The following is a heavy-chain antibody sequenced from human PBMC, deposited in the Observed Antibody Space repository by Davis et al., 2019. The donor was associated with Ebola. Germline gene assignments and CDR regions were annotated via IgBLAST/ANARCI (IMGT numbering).Heavy chain of an antibody. CDR3: ARGLFWSGLDV. V-gene: IGHV4-34*01. Sequence: MPSETLSLTCAVHGASFSGYYWSWIRQPPGKGLEWIGEINQSGSTNYNPSLKSRVTISLDTSKKQFSLKVTSVTAADTAVYYCARGLFWSGLDVWGQGTTVTVSS. CDR2: INQSGST. D-gene: IGHD1-1*01. CDR1: GASFSGYY. J-gene: IGHJ6*02.